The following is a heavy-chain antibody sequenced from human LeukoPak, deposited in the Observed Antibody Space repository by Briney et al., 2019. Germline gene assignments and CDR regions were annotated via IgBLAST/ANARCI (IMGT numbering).Heavy chain of an antibody. CDR1: GDSITSYY. Sequence: SETLSLTCTVSGDSITSYYWSWIRQPAGKGLEWIGRIYTSGSTNYNPSLKSRVTMSVDTSKNQFSLKLSSVTAADTAVYYCARMPLGYCSGGSCYANWFDPWGQGTLVTVSS. CDR3: ARMPLGYCSGGSCYANWFDP. CDR2: IYTSGST. J-gene: IGHJ5*02. D-gene: IGHD2-15*01. V-gene: IGHV4-4*07.